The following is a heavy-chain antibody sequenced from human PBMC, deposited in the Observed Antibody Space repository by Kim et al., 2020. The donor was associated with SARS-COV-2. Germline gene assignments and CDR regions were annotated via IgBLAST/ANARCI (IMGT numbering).Heavy chain of an antibody. D-gene: IGHD3-22*01. CDR3: ASIGGTVMLYDSSGYPSDY. J-gene: IGHJ4*02. CDR1: GFTFSSYG. CDR2: ISYDGSNK. V-gene: IGHV3-33*05. Sequence: GGSLRLSCAASGFTFSSYGMHWVRQAPGKGLEWVAVISYDGSNKYYADSVKGRFTISRDNSKNTLYLQMNSLRAEDTAVYYCASIGGTVMLYDSSGYPSDYWGQGTLVTVSS.